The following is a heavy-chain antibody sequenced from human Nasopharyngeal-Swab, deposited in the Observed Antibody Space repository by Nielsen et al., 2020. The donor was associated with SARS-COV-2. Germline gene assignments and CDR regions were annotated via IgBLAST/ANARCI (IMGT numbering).Heavy chain of an antibody. V-gene: IGHV1-18*01. Sequence: ASVKVSCKASGYTFSSYGINWLRQAPGQGLEWMGWISAYNGNTNYAQKLQGRVTMTTDTSTSTAYMELRSLRSDDTAVYYCARVVEAGYDAFDIWGQGTMVTVSS. CDR1: GYTFSSYG. J-gene: IGHJ3*02. CDR3: ARVVEAGYDAFDI. CDR2: ISAYNGNT. D-gene: IGHD1-26*01.